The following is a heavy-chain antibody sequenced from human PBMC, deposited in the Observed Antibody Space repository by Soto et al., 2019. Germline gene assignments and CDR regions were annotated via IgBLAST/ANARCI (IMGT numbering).Heavy chain of an antibody. V-gene: IGHV1-18*01. CDR1: GFTFSNYG. CDR2: VSANNGHT. CDR3: ARDIESVTAKHFFYYYAMDV. J-gene: IGHJ6*02. D-gene: IGHD2-8*01. Sequence: GASVKVSCKASGFTFSNYGLNWVRQAPGQGLEWMGWVSANNGHTNYAQNLQGGVSMTTDTSTSTAYMELRGLRFDDTAVYYCARDIESVTAKHFFYYYAMDVWGQGTTVTVSS.